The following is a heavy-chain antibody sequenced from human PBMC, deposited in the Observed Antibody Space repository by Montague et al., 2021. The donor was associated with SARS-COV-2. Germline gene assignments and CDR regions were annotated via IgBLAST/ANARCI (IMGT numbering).Heavy chain of an antibody. J-gene: IGHJ6*02. CDR2: IYYSGST. CDR1: GGSISSYY. CDR3: AGQGGNFYGSGSSGLYYYGMDV. Sequence: SETLSLTCTVSGGSISSYYWSWIRQHPGKGLEWIGYIYYSGSTNYNPSLKSRVTISVDISKKQISLTLKSMNAADTAVYYCAGQGGNFYGSGSSGLYYYGMDVWGQGTTVTVS. V-gene: IGHV4-59*01. D-gene: IGHD3-10*01.